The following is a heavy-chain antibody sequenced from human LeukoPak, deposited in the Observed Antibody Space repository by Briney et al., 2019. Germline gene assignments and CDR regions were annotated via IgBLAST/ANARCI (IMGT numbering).Heavy chain of an antibody. Sequence: GSLRLSCAASGFTFSSFAMNWVRQAPGKGLEWVAFIRYDGSNKYYADSVKGRFTISRDNSKNTLYLQMNSLRAEDTAVYYCAKDPWVRGVRGIDYWGQGTLVTVSS. D-gene: IGHD3-10*01. J-gene: IGHJ4*02. V-gene: IGHV3-30*02. CDR2: IRYDGSNK. CDR3: AKDPWVRGVRGIDY. CDR1: GFTFSSFA.